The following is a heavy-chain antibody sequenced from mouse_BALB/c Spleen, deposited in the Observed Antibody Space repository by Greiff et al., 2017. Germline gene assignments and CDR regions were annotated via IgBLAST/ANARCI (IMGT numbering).Heavy chain of an antibody. CDR2: ISYSGST. CDR3: ATGGSSSYYFDY. D-gene: IGHD1-1*01. Sequence: EVKLVESGPGLVKPSQSLSLTCTVTGYSITSDYAWNWIRQFPGNKLEWMGYISYSGSTSYNPSLKSRISITRDTSKNQFFLQLNSVTTEDTATYYCATGGSSSYYFDYWGQGTTLTVSS. V-gene: IGHV3-2*02. J-gene: IGHJ2*01. CDR1: GYSITSDYA.